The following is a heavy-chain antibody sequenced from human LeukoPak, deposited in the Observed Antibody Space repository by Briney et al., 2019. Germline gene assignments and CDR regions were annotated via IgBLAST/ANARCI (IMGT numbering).Heavy chain of an antibody. J-gene: IGHJ5*02. CDR3: ARDFNPSYYYDSSGYT. D-gene: IGHD3-22*01. Sequence: SETLSLTCAVYGGSFSGYYWSWIRQPPGKGLEWIGEINHSGSTNYNPSLKSRATISVDTSKNQFSLKLSSVTAADTAVYYCARDFNPSYYYDSSGYTWGQGTLVTVSS. CDR1: GGSFSGYY. CDR2: INHSGST. V-gene: IGHV4-34*01.